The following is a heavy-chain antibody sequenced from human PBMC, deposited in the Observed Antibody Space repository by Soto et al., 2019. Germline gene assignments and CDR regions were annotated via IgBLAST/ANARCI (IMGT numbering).Heavy chain of an antibody. CDR2: IIPIFGTA. D-gene: IGHD3-3*01. J-gene: IGHJ6*02. V-gene: IGHV1-69*01. CDR1: GGTFSSYA. CDR3: ARGEERLLEWLPNYYYGMDV. Sequence: QVQLVQSGAEVKKPGSSVKVSCKASGGTFSSYAISWVRQAPGQGLEWMGGIIPIFGTANYAQKFQGRVTITADESTSTAYMELSSLRSEDTAVYYCARGEERLLEWLPNYYYGMDVWGQGTTVTVSS.